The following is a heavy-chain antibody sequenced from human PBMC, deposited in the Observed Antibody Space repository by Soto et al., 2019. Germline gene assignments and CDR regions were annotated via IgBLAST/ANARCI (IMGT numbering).Heavy chain of an antibody. CDR3: TSFHSSGYYPQNQY. D-gene: IGHD3-22*01. Sequence: SVKVSCKVSGCSFSSFSINWVRQAPGQGFEWMGGIIPILGTANFTQKFQGRVTFTADESTTTAYMTLSSLTSEDTAIYYCTSFHSSGYYPQNQYWGPGTQVTVSS. CDR2: IIPILGTA. V-gene: IGHV1-69*13. J-gene: IGHJ4*02. CDR1: GCSFSSFS.